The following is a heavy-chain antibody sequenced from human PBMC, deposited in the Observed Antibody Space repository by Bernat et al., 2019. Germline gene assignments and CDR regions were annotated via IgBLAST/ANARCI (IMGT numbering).Heavy chain of an antibody. CDR2: ISYDGSNK. Sequence: VQLVESGGGLVQPGGSLRLSCAASGFTFSSYGMHWVRQAPGKGLEWVAVISYDGSNKYYADSVKGRFTISRDNSKNTLYLQMNSLRAEDTAVYYCAKDPGYGYGYWGQGTLVTVSS. CDR1: GFTFSSYG. J-gene: IGHJ4*02. CDR3: AKDPGYGYGY. V-gene: IGHV3-30*18. D-gene: IGHD5-18*01.